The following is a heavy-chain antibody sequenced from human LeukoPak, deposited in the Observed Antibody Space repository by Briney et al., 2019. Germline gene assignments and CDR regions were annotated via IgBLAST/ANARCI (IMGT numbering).Heavy chain of an antibody. V-gene: IGHV1-3*01. CDR3: ARVGVAYRTTYYFDY. Sequence: ASVKVSCKASGYTFTSYAMHWVRQAPGQRLEWMGWINAGNGNTKYSQKFQGRVTITRDTSASTAYMELSGLRSEDTAVYYCARVGVAYRTTYYFDYWGQGTLVTVSS. CDR1: GYTFTSYA. CDR2: INAGNGNT. J-gene: IGHJ4*02. D-gene: IGHD3-16*01.